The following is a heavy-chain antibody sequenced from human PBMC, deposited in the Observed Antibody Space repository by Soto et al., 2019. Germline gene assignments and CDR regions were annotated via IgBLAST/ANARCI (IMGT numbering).Heavy chain of an antibody. CDR1: GFTFSSYA. CDR3: AKSRGSGTYFNPSDAFDI. CDR2: ISGSGGGT. D-gene: IGHD3-10*01. V-gene: IGHV3-23*01. J-gene: IGHJ3*02. Sequence: EVQLLDSGGGLVQPGGSLRLSCAASGFTFSSYAMSWVRQAPGKGLEWVSSISGSGGGTYYADSVKGRFTISRDNSENTLYLQMNSLRAEDTAVFYCAKSRGSGTYFNPSDAFDIWGQGTMVTVSS.